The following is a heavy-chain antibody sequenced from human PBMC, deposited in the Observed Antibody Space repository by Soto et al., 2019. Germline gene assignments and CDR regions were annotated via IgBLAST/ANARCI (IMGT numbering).Heavy chain of an antibody. D-gene: IGHD6-19*01. J-gene: IGHJ6*02. V-gene: IGHV1-18*01. CDR3: ARQMSVAGKNGMAV. CDR1: GYTFTSYG. Sequence: QVQLVQSGDEVKKPGASVKVSCKASGYTFTSYGISWVRQAPGQGLEWMGWISAYNGNTNYAQKLQGRVTMTTDTSTNTAYMELRSLRSDDTAVYYCARQMSVAGKNGMAVWGHGTTVTVSS. CDR2: ISAYNGNT.